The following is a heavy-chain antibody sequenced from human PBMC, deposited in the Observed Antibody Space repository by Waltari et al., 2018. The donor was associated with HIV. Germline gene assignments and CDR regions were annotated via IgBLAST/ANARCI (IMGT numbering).Heavy chain of an antibody. CDR2: MNPNSGNT. D-gene: IGHD6-13*01. J-gene: IGHJ5*02. V-gene: IGHV1-8*01. Sequence: QVQLVQSGAEVKKPGASVKVSCKASGYTFTSYDINWVRQATGQGLEWMGWMNPNSGNTGYAQKFQGRVTMTRNTSISTAYMELSSLRSEDTAVYYCARESVGDSSSWYEGIDWFDPWGQGTLVTVSS. CDR1: GYTFTSYD. CDR3: ARESVGDSSSWYEGIDWFDP.